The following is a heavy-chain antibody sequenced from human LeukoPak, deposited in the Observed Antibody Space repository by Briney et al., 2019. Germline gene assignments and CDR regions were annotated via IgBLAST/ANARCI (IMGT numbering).Heavy chain of an antibody. CDR1: GYSISSGYY. J-gene: IGHJ4*02. CDR2: IYHSGST. V-gene: IGHV4-38-2*02. CDR3: ARIETYSRGWFDAFFDY. Sequence: SETLSLTCSVSGYSISSGYYWGWIRQSPGKGLEWIGSIYHSGSTYYNPSLKSRVTISVDTSKNQFSLKLTSVTAADTAVYYCARIETYSRGWFDAFFDYWGQGTLVTV. D-gene: IGHD6-19*01.